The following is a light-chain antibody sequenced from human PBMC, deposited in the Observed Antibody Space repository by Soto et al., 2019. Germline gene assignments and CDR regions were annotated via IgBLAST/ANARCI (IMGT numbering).Light chain of an antibody. CDR2: GAS. Sequence: EIVLTQSPGTLSLSPGERATLSCRASQSFSNNLAWIQQKPGQTPRLLRYGASSRATGIPDRFSGSGSRTRFTLTISRLEPEDFAVYYCQQYGGSPFTFGPGTKVEI. V-gene: IGKV3-20*01. CDR1: QSFSNN. CDR3: QQYGGSPFT. J-gene: IGKJ3*01.